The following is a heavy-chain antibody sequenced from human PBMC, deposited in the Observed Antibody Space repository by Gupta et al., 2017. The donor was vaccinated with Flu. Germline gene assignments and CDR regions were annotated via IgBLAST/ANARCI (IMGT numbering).Heavy chain of an antibody. Sequence: ITSGHYYWNWVRQSPGKGLEWIGNTSYSPTTDDNPSLKSRVAMYSDNVKKNFSSTANTAIVADAAVYYCCREHGDDSNLDYWGQGTLVTVSS. CDR3: CREHGDDSNLDY. V-gene: IGHV4-30-4*01. CDR1: ITSGHYY. CDR2: TSYSPTT. D-gene: IGHD2-15*01. J-gene: IGHJ4*02.